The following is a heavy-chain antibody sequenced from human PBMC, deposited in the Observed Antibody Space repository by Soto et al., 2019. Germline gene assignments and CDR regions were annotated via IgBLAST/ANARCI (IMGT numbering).Heavy chain of an antibody. CDR2: ISAYNGNT. D-gene: IGHD3-16*01. Sequence: ASVKVSCKASGYSFTSYGISWVRQAPGQGLEWMGWISAYNGNTNYAQKLQGRVTMTTDTSTSTAYMELRSLRSDDTAVYYCARDENMITFGGVTSLYWGQGTLVTVSS. V-gene: IGHV1-18*01. CDR1: GYSFTSYG. J-gene: IGHJ4*02. CDR3: ARDENMITFGGVTSLY.